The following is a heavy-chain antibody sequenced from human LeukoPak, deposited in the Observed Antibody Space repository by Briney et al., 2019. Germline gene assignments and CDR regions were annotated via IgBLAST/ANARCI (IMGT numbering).Heavy chain of an antibody. CDR2: IKQDGSEK. V-gene: IGHV3-7*01. D-gene: IGHD1-26*01. CDR3: ARVQWELRGVGSYFEY. J-gene: IGHJ4*02. Sequence: PGGSLRLSCAASGFTFSSYGMHWVRQAPGKGLEWVANIKQDGSEKYYVDSVKGRFTMSRDNAKNSLYLQMNSLRAEDTAVCYCARVQWELRGVGSYFEYWGQGALVTVSS. CDR1: GFTFSSYG.